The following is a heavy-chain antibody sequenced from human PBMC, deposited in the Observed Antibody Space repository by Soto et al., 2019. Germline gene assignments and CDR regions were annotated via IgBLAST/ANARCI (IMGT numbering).Heavy chain of an antibody. V-gene: IGHV5-51*01. D-gene: IGHD6-13*01. CDR2: IYPGDSDT. CDR1: GYSFTTYW. Sequence: PGESLKISCKGSGYSFTTYWIGWVRQMPGKGLEWMAIIYPGDSDTRYSPSFEGQVTISADKSISTAYLQWSSLKASDSAMYYCARTSAAGKYYFGMDVWGQGTTVTVSS. J-gene: IGHJ6*02. CDR3: ARTSAAGKYYFGMDV.